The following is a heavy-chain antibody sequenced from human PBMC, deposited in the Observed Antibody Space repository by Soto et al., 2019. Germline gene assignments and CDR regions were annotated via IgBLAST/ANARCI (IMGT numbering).Heavy chain of an antibody. CDR1: GFTFTNYA. V-gene: IGHV3-23*01. Sequence: PGGSLRLSCAASGFTFTNYAMTWARQAPGKGLEWVSSLLRSGSTTYYADSVKGRFTISSDISANSLYLQMDSLRAEDTAVYYCAKDAVSGDGIWLLDSWGQGXVVTVSS. CDR3: AKDAVSGDGIWLLDS. D-gene: IGHD4-17*01. J-gene: IGHJ4*02. CDR2: LLRSGSTT.